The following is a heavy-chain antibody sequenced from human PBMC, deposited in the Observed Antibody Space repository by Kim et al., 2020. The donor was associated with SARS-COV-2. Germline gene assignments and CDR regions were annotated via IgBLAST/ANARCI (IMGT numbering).Heavy chain of an antibody. CDR1: GGSISSSSYY. CDR3: ARHEYCSGGSWRTTGCAFDI. J-gene: IGHJ3*02. D-gene: IGHD2-15*01. V-gene: IGHV4-39*01. CDR2: IYYSGST. Sequence: SETLSLTCTVSGGSISSSSYYWGWIRQPPGKGLEWIGSIYYSGSTYYNPSLKSRVTISVDTSKNQFSLKLSSVTAADTAVYYCARHEYCSGGSWRTTGCAFDIWGQGTMVTVSS.